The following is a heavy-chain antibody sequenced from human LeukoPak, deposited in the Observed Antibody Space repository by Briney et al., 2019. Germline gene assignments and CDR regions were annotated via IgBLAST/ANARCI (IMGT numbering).Heavy chain of an antibody. D-gene: IGHD2-2*02. CDR2: VYPGDSDT. Sequence: GESLKIYCKGSGYSFTSYWIGWVRQMPGKGLEWMGIVYPGDSDTRYSPSFQGHVTISADKSINTAYLQWSGLQASDNAIYFCARSQGLYGAADYWGQGTLV. J-gene: IGHJ4*02. CDR1: GYSFTSYW. CDR3: ARSQGLYGAADY. V-gene: IGHV5-51*01.